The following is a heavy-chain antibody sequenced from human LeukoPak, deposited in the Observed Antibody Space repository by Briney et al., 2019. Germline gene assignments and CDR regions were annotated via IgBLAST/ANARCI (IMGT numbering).Heavy chain of an antibody. V-gene: IGHV1-18*01. CDR1: GYTFSTSG. J-gene: IGHJ5*02. D-gene: IGHD3-16*01. CDR2: ISPYNGNT. CDR3: ARGGGVTAFDP. Sequence: ASVKVSCKASGYTFSTSGITWVRQAPGQGLEWMGWISPYNGNTKSAQKFQGRVTMTTDTSTSTAYKELRSLRSDDAAVYYCARGGGVTAFDPWGQGTLVTVSS.